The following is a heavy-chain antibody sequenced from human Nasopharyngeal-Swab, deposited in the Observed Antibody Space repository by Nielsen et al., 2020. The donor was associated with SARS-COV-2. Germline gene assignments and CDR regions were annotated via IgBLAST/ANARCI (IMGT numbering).Heavy chain of an antibody. D-gene: IGHD6-19*01. V-gene: IGHV3-33*01. CDR1: GFTFSSYG. CDR3: ARDKERAGYSSGWYGL. J-gene: IGHJ4*02. CDR2: IWYDGSNK. Sequence: GESLKISCAASGFTFSSYGMHWVRQAPGKGLEWVAVIWYDGSNKYYADSVKGRFTISRDNSKNTLYLQMNSLRAEDTAVYYCARDKERAGYSSGWYGLGGQGTLVTASS.